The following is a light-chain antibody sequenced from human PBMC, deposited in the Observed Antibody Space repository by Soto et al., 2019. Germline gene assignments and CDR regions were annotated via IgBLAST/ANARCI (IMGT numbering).Light chain of an antibody. CDR2: GAT. CDR3: QHIKNYPFT. J-gene: IGKJ3*01. CDR1: QGIDND. V-gene: IGKV1-9*01. Sequence: DVQLTQSPSFVSASVGDRVTITCRASQGIDNDLTWFQQIPGKAPKLLIYGATALQSGVPSRFSGSGSGTEFTLTISSLQPEDFATYYCQHIKNYPFTFGPGTKVDIK.